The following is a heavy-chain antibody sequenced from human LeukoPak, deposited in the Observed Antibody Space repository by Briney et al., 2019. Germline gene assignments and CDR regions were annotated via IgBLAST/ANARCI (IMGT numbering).Heavy chain of an antibody. CDR1: GGSISSSSHY. CDR3: AKVNAGLSMDV. V-gene: IGHV4-39*07. J-gene: IGHJ6*03. CDR2: IYYSGST. Sequence: PSETLSLTCTVPGGSISSSSHYWGWIRQPPGKGLEWIGSIYYSGSTYYNPSLKSRVTISVDTSKDQISLSLTSVTDGYTATYNRAKVNAGLSMDVWGEGTTVTVSS. D-gene: IGHD2/OR15-2a*01.